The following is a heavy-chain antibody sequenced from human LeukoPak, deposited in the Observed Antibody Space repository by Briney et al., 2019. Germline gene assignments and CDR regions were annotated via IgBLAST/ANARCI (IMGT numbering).Heavy chain of an antibody. Sequence: SETLSLTCTVYGGSFSGYYWSWIRQPPGKGLEWIGEINHSGSTNYNPSLKSRVTISVDTSKNQFSLKLRSVTAADTAMYYCARAYSSSWYYNWFDPWGQGTLVTVSS. J-gene: IGHJ5*02. D-gene: IGHD6-13*01. V-gene: IGHV4-34*01. CDR2: INHSGST. CDR1: GGSFSGYY. CDR3: ARAYSSSWYYNWFDP.